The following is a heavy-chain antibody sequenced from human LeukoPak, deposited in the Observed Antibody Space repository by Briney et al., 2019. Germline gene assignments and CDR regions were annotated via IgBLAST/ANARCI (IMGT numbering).Heavy chain of an antibody. CDR1: GFTFSSYA. CDR3: AKDQQLVFDY. V-gene: IGHV3-23*01. Sequence: PGGSLRLSCAASGFTFSSYAMSWVRQAPGKGLGWVSAISGSGGRTYYADSVKGRFTISRDNSKNTLYLQMNSLRAEDTAVYYCAKDQQLVFDYWGQGTLVTVSS. J-gene: IGHJ4*02. D-gene: IGHD6-13*01. CDR2: ISGSGGRT.